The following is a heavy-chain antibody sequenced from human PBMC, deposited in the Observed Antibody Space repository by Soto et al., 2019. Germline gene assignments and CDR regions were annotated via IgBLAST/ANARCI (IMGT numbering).Heavy chain of an antibody. Sequence: QVQLVQSGAEVKKPGASVKVSCKTSGYTFAAYYIHWIRQAPGQGLEWMGWSNPTSGGTVYAQNFQDRVTMTRDTSISTAYMELRRLNSDDTAVYYCASDPDYGDYWGYFFDSWGQGTPVTVSS. D-gene: IGHD4-17*01. V-gene: IGHV1-2*02. CDR3: ASDPDYGDYWGYFFDS. J-gene: IGHJ4*02. CDR1: GYTFAAYY. CDR2: SNPTSGGT.